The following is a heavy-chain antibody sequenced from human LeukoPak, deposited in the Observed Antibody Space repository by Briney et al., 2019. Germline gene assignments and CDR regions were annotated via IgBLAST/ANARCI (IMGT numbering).Heavy chain of an antibody. Sequence: GGSLRLSCAASGFTFDDYAMHWVRHAPGKGLEWVSGISWNSGSIGYADSVKGRFTISRDNAKNSLYLQMNSLRAEDTALYYCAKAQERDIVVVPAAIGYWGQGTLVTVSS. V-gene: IGHV3-9*01. J-gene: IGHJ4*02. CDR3: AKAQERDIVVVPAAIGY. D-gene: IGHD2-2*01. CDR1: GFTFDDYA. CDR2: ISWNSGSI.